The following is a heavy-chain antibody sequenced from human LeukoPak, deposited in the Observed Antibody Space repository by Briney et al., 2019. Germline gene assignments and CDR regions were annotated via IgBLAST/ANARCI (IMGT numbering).Heavy chain of an antibody. J-gene: IGHJ4*02. CDR1: GFTFSSYA. Sequence: GGSLRLSCAASGFTFSSYAMSGVRPAPGKGLAWVSSISSSSSYIYYADSVKGRFTISRDNAKNSLYLQMNSLRAEDTAVYYCARKPYSAYAQCDYWGQGTLVTVSS. V-gene: IGHV3-21*04. CDR2: ISSSSSYI. CDR3: ARKPYSAYAQCDY. D-gene: IGHD5-12*01.